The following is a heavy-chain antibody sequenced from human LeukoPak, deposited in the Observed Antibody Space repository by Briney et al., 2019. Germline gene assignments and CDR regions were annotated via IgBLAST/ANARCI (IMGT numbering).Heavy chain of an antibody. CDR2: ISSSSTI. CDR3: ARDNDEHSSSWYWAFDI. D-gene: IGHD6-13*01. CDR1: GFTFSSYS. Sequence: PGGSLRLSCAASGFTFSSYSMNWVRQAPGKGLEWVSYISSSSTIYYADSVKGRFTISRDNAKNSLYLQMNSLRAEDTAVYYCARDNDEHSSSWYWAFDIWGQGTMVTVSS. J-gene: IGHJ3*02. V-gene: IGHV3-48*01.